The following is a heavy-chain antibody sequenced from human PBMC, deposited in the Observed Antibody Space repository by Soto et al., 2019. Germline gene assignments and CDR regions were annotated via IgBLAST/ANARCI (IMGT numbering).Heavy chain of an antibody. CDR2: IYYSGST. D-gene: IGHD1-1*01. V-gene: IGHV4-39*01. CDR3: ARLERIYGMDV. Sequence: EALSATGQVSGGSISSSSYYWGWIRQPPGKGLEWIGSIYYSGSTYYNPSLKSRVTISVDTSKNQFSLKLSSVTAADTAVYYRARLERIYGMDVWGQGTKVTVYS. CDR1: GGSISSSSYY. J-gene: IGHJ6*02.